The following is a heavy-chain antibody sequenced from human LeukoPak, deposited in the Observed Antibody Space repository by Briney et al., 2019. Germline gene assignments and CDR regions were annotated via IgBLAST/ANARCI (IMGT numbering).Heavy chain of an antibody. D-gene: IGHD5-24*01. CDR1: GFTFSDYY. CDR2: ISSSSSYT. J-gene: IGHJ4*02. V-gene: IGHV3-11*06. CDR3: ARGRNGIFDY. Sequence: GGSLRLSCAASGFTFSDYYMSWIRQAPGKGLEWISFISSSSSYTNYADSVKGRFTISRDNAKNTLYLQMNSLRAEDTAVYYCARGRNGIFDYWGQGTLVTVSS.